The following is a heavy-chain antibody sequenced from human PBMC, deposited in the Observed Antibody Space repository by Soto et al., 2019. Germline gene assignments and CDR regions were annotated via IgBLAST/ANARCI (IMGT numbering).Heavy chain of an antibody. V-gene: IGHV3-23*01. CDR2: ISGSGGST. J-gene: IGHJ4*02. CDR3: AKVGGYYDSSGYLLGYFDY. D-gene: IGHD3-22*01. CDR1: GFTFSSYA. Sequence: GGSLRLSCAASGFTFSSYAMSWVRQAPGKGLEWVSAISGSGGSTYYADSVKGRFTISRDNSKNTLYLQMNSLRAEDTAVYYCAKVGGYYDSSGYLLGYFDYWGQGTLVTVSS.